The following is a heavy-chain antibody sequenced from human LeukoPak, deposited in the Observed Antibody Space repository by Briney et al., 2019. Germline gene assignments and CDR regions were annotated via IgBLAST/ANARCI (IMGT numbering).Heavy chain of an antibody. CDR2: ISGSGGST. CDR1: GFTFSSYA. D-gene: IGHD6-19*01. V-gene: IGHV3-23*01. CDR3: ASSPYSSGWYLLDY. J-gene: IGHJ4*02. Sequence: PGGSLRLSCAASGFTFSSYAMSWVRKAPGKGLEWVSAISGSGGSTYYADSVKGRFTISRDNSKNTLYLQMNSLRAEDTAVYYCASSPYSSGWYLLDYWGQGTLVTVSS.